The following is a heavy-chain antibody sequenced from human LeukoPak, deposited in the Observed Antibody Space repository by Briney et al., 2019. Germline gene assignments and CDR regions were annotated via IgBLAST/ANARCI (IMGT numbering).Heavy chain of an antibody. D-gene: IGHD2-2*01. CDR3: AKDRSSTLWYFDY. CDR2: ITGRGDAT. CDR1: DFSFITYA. J-gene: IGHJ4*02. V-gene: IGHV3-23*01. Sequence: PGGSLRLSCVGSDFSFITYAMSWVRQAPGKGLEWVSIITGRGDATYHADSVQGRFTISRDNSKNTLSLQMNSLRAEDTAIYYCAKDRSSTLWYFDYWGQGAQVTVSS.